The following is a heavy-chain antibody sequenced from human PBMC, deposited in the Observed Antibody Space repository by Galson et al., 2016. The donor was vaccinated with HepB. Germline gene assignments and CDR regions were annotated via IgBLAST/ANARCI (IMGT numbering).Heavy chain of an antibody. CDR1: GLSFSSYW. Sequence: SLRLSCAASGLSFSSYWMAWVRQAPGKGLEWVANIAPDGSETNYVDSVKGRFTISRDNAKNTLYLQMSSLRAGDTAVYYCARDFQFGSVSNGYWGQGTLVTVSS. V-gene: IGHV3-7*01. D-gene: IGHD3-10*01. J-gene: IGHJ4*02. CDR2: IAPDGSET. CDR3: ARDFQFGSVSNGY.